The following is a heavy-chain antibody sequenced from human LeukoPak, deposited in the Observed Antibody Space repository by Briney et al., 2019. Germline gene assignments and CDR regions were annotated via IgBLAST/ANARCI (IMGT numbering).Heavy chain of an antibody. CDR2: INGSGGST. CDR1: GFTFSSYA. D-gene: IGHD1-1*01. CDR3: ARVPDYYYYYMDV. Sequence: GGSLRLSCAASGFTFSSYAMSWVRQAPGQGLEWVSAINGSGGSTYYADSVKGRFTISRDNSKNTLYLQMNSLRAEDTALYYCARVPDYYYYYMDVWGKGTTVTVSS. V-gene: IGHV3-23*01. J-gene: IGHJ6*03.